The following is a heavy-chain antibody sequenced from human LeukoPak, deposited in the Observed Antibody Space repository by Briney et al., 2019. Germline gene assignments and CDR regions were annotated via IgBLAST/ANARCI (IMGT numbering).Heavy chain of an antibody. V-gene: IGHV5-51*01. CDR2: IYPGDSDT. J-gene: IGHJ4*02. D-gene: IGHD4-17*01. CDR3: AVPYGDYSYYFDY. CDR1: GYFFTSYW. Sequence: GESLQISCKGSGYFFTSYWTGWVRQVPGKGLEWMGIIYPGDSDTTYSPSFQGQVTISADKSISTAYLQWSSLKASDTAMYYCAVPYGDYSYYFDYWGQGTLVTVSS.